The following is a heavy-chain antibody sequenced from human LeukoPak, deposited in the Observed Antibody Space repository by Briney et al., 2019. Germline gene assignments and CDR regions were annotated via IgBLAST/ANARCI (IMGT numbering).Heavy chain of an antibody. J-gene: IGHJ4*02. D-gene: IGHD3-9*01. CDR1: GCSISSGDYY. CDR2: IYYSGST. V-gene: IGHV4-30-4*01. CDR3: ASRYYDILTGSNWIYFDY. Sequence: NPSETLSLTCTVSGCSISSGDYYWSWIRQPPGKGLEWIGYIYYSGSTYYNPSLKSRVTISVDTSKNQFSLKLSSVTAADTAVYYCASRYYDILTGSNWIYFDYWGQGTLVTVSS.